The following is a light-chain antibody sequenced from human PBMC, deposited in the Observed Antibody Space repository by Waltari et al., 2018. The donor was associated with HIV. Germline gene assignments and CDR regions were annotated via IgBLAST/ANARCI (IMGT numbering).Light chain of an antibody. V-gene: IGLV2-14*03. J-gene: IGLJ2*01. Sequence: QSALTQPASVSGSPGQSINISCTGTNSDVGGYDYVSWYQQYPGKAPKLIIFDVRMLPSGVFHRFSGSKSGNTAALAISGLQAEDGSDFYCSSYASTTTSHVVFDGGTKLTVL. CDR3: SSYASTTTSHVV. CDR2: DVR. CDR1: NSDVGGYDY.